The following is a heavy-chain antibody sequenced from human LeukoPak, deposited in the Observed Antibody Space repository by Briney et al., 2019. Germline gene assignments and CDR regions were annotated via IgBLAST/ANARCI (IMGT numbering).Heavy chain of an antibody. D-gene: IGHD3-10*01. CDR3: ARVSEYHYGSGIMDV. CDR2: IIPIFGTA. CDR1: GGTFSSYA. J-gene: IGHJ6*04. Sequence: GSSVKVSCKASGGTFSSYAISWVRQAPGQGLEWMGGIIPIFGTANYAQKFQGRVTITADESTSTAYMELSSLRSEDTAVYYCARVSEYHYGSGIMDVWGKGTTVTVSS. V-gene: IGHV1-69*01.